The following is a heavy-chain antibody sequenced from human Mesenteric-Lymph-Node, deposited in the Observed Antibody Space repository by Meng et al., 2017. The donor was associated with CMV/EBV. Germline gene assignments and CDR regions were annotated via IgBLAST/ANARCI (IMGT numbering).Heavy chain of an antibody. Sequence: SETLSLTCTVSGGSISSSSYYWGWIRQPPGKGLEWIGSIYYSGSTYYNPSLTSRVTISVDTSKNQFSLKLSSVTAADTAVYYCASHHCSSTSCYPPGGNYYYYGMDVWGQGTTVTVSS. CDR1: GGSISSSSYY. CDR3: ASHHCSSTSCYPPGGNYYYYGMDV. CDR2: IYYSGST. J-gene: IGHJ6*02. D-gene: IGHD2-2*01. V-gene: IGHV4-39*01.